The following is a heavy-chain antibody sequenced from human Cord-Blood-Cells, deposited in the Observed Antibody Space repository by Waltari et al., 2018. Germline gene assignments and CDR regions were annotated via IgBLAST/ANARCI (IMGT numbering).Heavy chain of an antibody. J-gene: IGHJ3*02. CDR2: TYYRSKWYN. Sequence: QVQLQPSGPRLVKPSQTLSLHSAMPGDSVSSNSAAWNWTRQSPPRGLEWPGRTYYRSKWYNDYAVSDKMRITINPDTSKNQFSLQLNSVTPEDTAVYYCARVRNREYSSSWYAFDIWGQGTMVTVSS. D-gene: IGHD6-13*01. CDR1: GDSVSSNSAA. CDR3: ARVRNREYSSSWYAFDI. V-gene: IGHV6-1*01.